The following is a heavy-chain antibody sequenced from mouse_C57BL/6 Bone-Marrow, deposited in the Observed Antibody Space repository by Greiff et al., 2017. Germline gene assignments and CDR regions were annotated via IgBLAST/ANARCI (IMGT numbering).Heavy chain of an antibody. CDR3: ARKGYYYGSSPWL. V-gene: IGHV1-55*01. J-gene: IGHJ3*01. CDR2: IYPGSGST. D-gene: IGHD1-1*01. CDR1: GYTFTSYW. Sequence: VQLQQPGAELVKPGASVKMSCKASGYTFTSYWITWVKQRPGQGLEWIGDIYPGSGSTNYNEKFKSKATLTVDTSSSTAYMQLSSLTSEDSAVYYCARKGYYYGSSPWLGGQGTLVTVSA.